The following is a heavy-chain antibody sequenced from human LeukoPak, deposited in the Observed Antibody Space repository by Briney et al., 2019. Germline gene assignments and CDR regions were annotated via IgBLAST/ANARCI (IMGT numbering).Heavy chain of an antibody. D-gene: IGHD6-13*01. Sequence: GGSLRLSCAASGFTFSTYWMSWVRQAPGKGLEWVANIKQDGSEKRYVDSVKGRFTISRDNAKNSLYLQMNSLRAEDTAVYYCARDGSSWYVGYWGQGTPVTVSS. CDR1: GFTFSTYW. V-gene: IGHV3-7*01. J-gene: IGHJ4*02. CDR3: ARDGSSWYVGY. CDR2: IKQDGSEK.